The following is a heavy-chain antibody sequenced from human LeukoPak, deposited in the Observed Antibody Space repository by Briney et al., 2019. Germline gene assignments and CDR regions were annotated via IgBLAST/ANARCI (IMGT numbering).Heavy chain of an antibody. CDR2: ISGSGGST. J-gene: IGHJ5*02. Sequence: PVGSLRLSCAASGFTFSSYAISWVRQAPGEGREWVSAISGSGGSTYYADSVKGRFTISRDNSKSTLYLQMNSLRAENTAQYYCAKMARVRSWYLHWFDPWGQGTLVTVSS. V-gene: IGHV3-23*01. D-gene: IGHD6-13*01. CDR1: GFTFSSYA. CDR3: AKMARVRSWYLHWFDP.